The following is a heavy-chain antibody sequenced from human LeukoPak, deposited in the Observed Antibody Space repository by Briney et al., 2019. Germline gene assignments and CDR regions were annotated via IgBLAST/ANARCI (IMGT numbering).Heavy chain of an antibody. D-gene: IGHD3-10*01. CDR3: ARARGGLLLWFGELPGAHFDY. Sequence: SETLSLTCTVSGGSISSYYWSWIRQPPGKGLEWIGYIYYSGSTNYNPSLKSRVTISVDTSKNQFSLKLSSVTAADTAVYYCARARGGLLLWFGELPGAHFDYWGQGTLVTVSS. CDR2: IYYSGST. J-gene: IGHJ4*02. V-gene: IGHV4-59*12. CDR1: GGSISSYY.